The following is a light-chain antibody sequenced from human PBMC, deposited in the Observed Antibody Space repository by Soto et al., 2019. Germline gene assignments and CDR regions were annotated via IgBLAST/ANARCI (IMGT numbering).Light chain of an antibody. CDR1: SSNIGSNY. Sequence: QPVLTQPPSASGTPGQRVTISCSGSSSNIGSNYVYWYQQLPGMAPKLLIYSDNRRPSGVPDRLSGSKSGTSASLAISGFRSEDEADYYCATWDDRLSGRVFGGGTKLTVL. V-gene: IGLV1-47*02. J-gene: IGLJ3*02. CDR2: SDN. CDR3: ATWDDRLSGRV.